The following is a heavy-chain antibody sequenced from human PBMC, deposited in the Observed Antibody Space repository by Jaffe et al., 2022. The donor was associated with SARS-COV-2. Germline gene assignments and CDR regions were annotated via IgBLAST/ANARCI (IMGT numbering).Heavy chain of an antibody. CDR3: ARDRFPIYIAAAGTYYYYGMDV. CDR2: IIPIFGTA. D-gene: IGHD6-13*01. Sequence: QVQLVQSGAEVKKPGSSVKVSCKASGGTFSSYAISWVRQAPGQGLEWMGGIIPIFGTANYAQKFQGRVTITADESTSTAYMELSSLRSEDTAVYYCARDRFPIYIAAAGTYYYYGMDVWGQGTTVTVSS. J-gene: IGHJ6*02. V-gene: IGHV1-69*01. CDR1: GGTFSSYA.